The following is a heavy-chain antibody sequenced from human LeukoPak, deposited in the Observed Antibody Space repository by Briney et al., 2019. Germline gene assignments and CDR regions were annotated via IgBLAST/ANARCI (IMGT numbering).Heavy chain of an antibody. V-gene: IGHV4-39*01. CDR2: IYYSGST. CDR3: ARQSLGDDFWSGYYPYYFDY. D-gene: IGHD3-3*01. CDR1: GGSISSSSYY. Sequence: SETLSLTCTVSGGSISSSSYYWGWIRQPPGKGLEWIGSIYYSGSTYYNPSLKSRVTISVDTSKNQFSLKLSSVTAADTAVYYCARQSLGDDFWSGYYPYYFDYWGQGTLVTVSS. J-gene: IGHJ4*02.